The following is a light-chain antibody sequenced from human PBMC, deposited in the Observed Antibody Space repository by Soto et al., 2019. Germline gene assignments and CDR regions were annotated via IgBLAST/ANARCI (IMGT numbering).Light chain of an antibody. CDR3: RSYAGSSTVYV. CDR2: EGN. CDR1: SSDVGSYNL. V-gene: IGLV2-23*01. J-gene: IGLJ1*01. Sequence: QSALTQPASVSGSPGQSITISCTGTSSDVGSYNLVSWYQQRPGQAPKLIIYEGNKRPSGVSNRFSASKSANTASLTISVLQAEDEADYYCRSYAGSSTVYVFGTGTKVTVL.